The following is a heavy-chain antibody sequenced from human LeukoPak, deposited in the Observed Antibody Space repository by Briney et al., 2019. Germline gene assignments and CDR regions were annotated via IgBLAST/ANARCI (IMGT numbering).Heavy chain of an antibody. CDR3: ARGLRRYSKAFPFDY. CDR1: GGSINTRSYY. CDR2: INHSGNT. Sequence: KPSETLSLTCSVSGGSINTRSYYWGWIRQPPGKGLEWIGEINHSGNTIYDPSLKSRVTISVDTSKNQFSLWLSSVTAADTTVYYCARGLRRYSKAFPFDYWGQGTLVTVSS. J-gene: IGHJ4*02. D-gene: IGHD5-18*01. V-gene: IGHV4-39*07.